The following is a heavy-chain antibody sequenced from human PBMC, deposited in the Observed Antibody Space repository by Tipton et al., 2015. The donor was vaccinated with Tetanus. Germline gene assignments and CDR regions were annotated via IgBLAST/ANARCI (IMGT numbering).Heavy chain of an antibody. CDR2: IYYSGST. CDR1: GGSVSSGSYY. Sequence: TLSLTCTVSGGSVSSGSYYWSWIRQPPGKGLEWIGYIYYSGSTNYNPSLKSRVTISVDTSKNQFSLKLSSVTAADTAVYYCARGLPLPESDGALGYRGQGTLVTVSS. CDR3: ARGLPLPESDGALGY. J-gene: IGHJ4*02. V-gene: IGHV4-61*01. D-gene: IGHD1-14*01.